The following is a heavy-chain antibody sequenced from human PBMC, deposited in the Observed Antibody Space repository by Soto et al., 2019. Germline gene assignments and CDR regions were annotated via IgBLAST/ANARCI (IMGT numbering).Heavy chain of an antibody. CDR1: GYTFTSYC. Sequence: ASVKVSCKASGYTFTSYCISWVRQAPGQGLEWMGWISAYNGNTNYAQKLQGRVTMTTDTSTSTAYMELRSLRSDDTAVYYCARGSSDTAMVMNWFDPWGQGTLVTAPQ. CDR2: ISAYNGNT. V-gene: IGHV1-18*04. D-gene: IGHD5-18*01. J-gene: IGHJ5*02. CDR3: ARGSSDTAMVMNWFDP.